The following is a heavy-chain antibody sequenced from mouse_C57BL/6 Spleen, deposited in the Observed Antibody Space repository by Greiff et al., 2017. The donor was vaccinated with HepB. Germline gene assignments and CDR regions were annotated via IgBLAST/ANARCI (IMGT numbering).Heavy chain of an antibody. V-gene: IGHV3-1*01. Sequence: EVQLQESGPGMVKPSQSLSLTCTVTGYSITSGYDWHWIRHFPGNKLEWMGYISYSGSTNYNPSLKSRISITHDTSKNPFFLKLNSVTTEDTATYYCARGLITRYYAMDYWGQGTSVTVSS. J-gene: IGHJ4*01. CDR1: GYSITSGYD. CDR2: ISYSGST. CDR3: ARGLITRYYAMDY. D-gene: IGHD1-1*01.